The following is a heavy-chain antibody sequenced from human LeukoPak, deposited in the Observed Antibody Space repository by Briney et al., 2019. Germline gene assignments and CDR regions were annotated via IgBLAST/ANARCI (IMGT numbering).Heavy chain of an antibody. CDR3: ARTYSRFYYFYMDV. J-gene: IGHJ6*03. D-gene: IGHD6-13*01. Sequence: SETLSLTCAVYGGSFSGYYWSWIRQPPGKGLEWIGEINHSGSTNYNPSLKSRVTISVDTSKNQFSLKLSSVTAADTAVYYCARTYSRFYYFYMDVWGKGTSVTISS. CDR2: INHSGST. CDR1: GGSFSGYY. V-gene: IGHV4-34*01.